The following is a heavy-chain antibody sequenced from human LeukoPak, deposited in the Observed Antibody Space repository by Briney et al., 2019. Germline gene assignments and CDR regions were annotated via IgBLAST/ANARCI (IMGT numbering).Heavy chain of an antibody. CDR3: SRDMSYYYGSGRYC. V-gene: IGHV3-7*01. CDR1: GFMFSRHW. J-gene: IGHJ4*02. D-gene: IGHD3-10*01. Sequence: VGSLRLSCAPSGFMFSRHWMSWVRQSPGKGPEWVANIKQDGSERDYVGSVKCRFTISRHYAQNLLYLQMNSLRSEDTAVSYCSRDMSYYYGSGRYCWGQPTMVTVSS. CDR2: IKQDGSER.